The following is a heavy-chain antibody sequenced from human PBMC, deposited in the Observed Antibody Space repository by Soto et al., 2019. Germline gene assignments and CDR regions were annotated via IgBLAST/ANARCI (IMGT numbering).Heavy chain of an antibody. CDR3: AVVSSRDLQRGEDYYFDF. J-gene: IGHJ4*01. CDR1: GFTFSSYE. CDR2: ISSGGSTI. Sequence: PGGSLRLSCAASGFTFSSYEMNWVRQAPGKGLEWVSYISSGGSTIFYADSVKGRFTISRDNAKNSLYLQMHSLRAEDTGVYYCAVVSSRDLQRGEDYYFDFWGHGTLATVSS. V-gene: IGHV3-48*03. D-gene: IGHD1-1*01.